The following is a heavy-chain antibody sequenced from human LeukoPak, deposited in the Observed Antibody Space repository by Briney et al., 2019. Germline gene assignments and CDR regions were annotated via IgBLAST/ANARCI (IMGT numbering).Heavy chain of an antibody. CDR1: GFTFSDTW. D-gene: IGHD1-26*01. V-gene: IGHV3-74*01. CDR2: IRSDGSDT. J-gene: IGHJ6*03. Sequence: PGGSLRLSCAASGFTFSDTWMHWVRQAPGEGLVWVSRIRSDGSDTRYAESVKGRFTISRDNAKNTLYLQMNSLRAEDTAVYYCARDGIIAQKGRSPNNYYYMDVWGKGTTVTVSS. CDR3: ARDGIIAQKGRSPNNYYYMDV.